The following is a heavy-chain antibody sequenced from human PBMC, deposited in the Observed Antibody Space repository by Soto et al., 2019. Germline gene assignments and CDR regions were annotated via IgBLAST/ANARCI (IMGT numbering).Heavy chain of an antibody. V-gene: IGHV3-43*01. D-gene: IGHD6-6*01. CDR3: ASSQGDY. CDR1: GFTFDDHN. J-gene: IGHJ4*02. Sequence: EVHLVESGGAVLHPGGSLRLTCAPFGFTFDDHNIHGVRQVPGKGLEWVSLISWDGGTTYYSNSVKGRFTVSRDNSINLLYLQMNALTTEDSALYYCASSQGDYWGLGTLVTVS. CDR2: ISWDGGTT.